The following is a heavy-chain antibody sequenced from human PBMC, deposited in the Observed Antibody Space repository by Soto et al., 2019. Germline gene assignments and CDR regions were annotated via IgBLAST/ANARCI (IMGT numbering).Heavy chain of an antibody. J-gene: IGHJ4*02. CDR3: ARGAAVTGDF. CDR1: GYTFTSYD. CDR2: VSPNSGYT. D-gene: IGHD2-21*02. V-gene: IGHV1-8*01. Sequence: QVQMVQSGAEVKKPGASVKVSCKASGYTFTSYDINWGRQAPGQGLEWMGWVSPNSGYTAYAQRFQGRVTMTRDKSISTAYMELTSLGSDDTAVYYCARGAAVTGDFWGQGTLVTVSS.